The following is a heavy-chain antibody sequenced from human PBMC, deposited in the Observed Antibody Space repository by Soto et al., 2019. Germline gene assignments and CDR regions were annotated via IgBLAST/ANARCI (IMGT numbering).Heavy chain of an antibody. V-gene: IGHV3-33*01. J-gene: IGHJ4*02. CDR3: ARDWAPVFTSCYADCKT. D-gene: IGHD2-2*01. CDR2: IWYDGSNK. CDR1: GFTFSSYG. Sequence: GGSLRLSCAASGFTFSSYGMHWVRQAPGKGLEWVAVIWYDGSNKYYADSVKGRFTISRDNAKNTLYLQMNSVRAEDTAVYYCARDWAPVFTSCYADCKTWGRGT.